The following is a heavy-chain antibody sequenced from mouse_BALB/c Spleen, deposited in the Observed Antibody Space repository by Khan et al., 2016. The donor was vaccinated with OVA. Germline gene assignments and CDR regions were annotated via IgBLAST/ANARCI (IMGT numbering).Heavy chain of an antibody. CDR2: INPHIGET. D-gene: IGHD1-1*01. CDR1: GYSFTGYF. CDR3: TRIYRSDLDY. J-gene: IGHJ2*01. Sequence: VRLQQSGPELVRPGASVKISCKASGYSFTGYFMNWVMQSHGKSLEWIGRINPHIGETFYNQRFKDKATLTADESSSTAHMELRSLASEDSAVYYCTRIYRSDLDYWGQGTTLTVSS. V-gene: IGHV1-20*02.